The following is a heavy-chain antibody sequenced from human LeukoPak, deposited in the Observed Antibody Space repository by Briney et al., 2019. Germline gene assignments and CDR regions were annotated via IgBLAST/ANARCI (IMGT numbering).Heavy chain of an antibody. CDR2: ISGRSSHL. CDR1: GLIFSDYD. D-gene: IGHD3-16*01. V-gene: IGHV3-21*03. CDR3: GRAFPPLRTASAGDL. J-gene: IGHJ4*02. Sequence: GGPLRLSCSASGLIFSDYDMNGLRQARGKGLEWVSSISGRSSHLYYGDSVKGLLSISRDNAMNSVFLQMNSLGVDDTAVYYCGRAFPPLRTASAGDLWGQGTLVTVSS.